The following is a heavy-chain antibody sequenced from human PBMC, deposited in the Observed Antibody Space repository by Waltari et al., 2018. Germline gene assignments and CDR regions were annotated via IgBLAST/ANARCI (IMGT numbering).Heavy chain of an antibody. D-gene: IGHD3-10*01. CDR3: AKDHYSGSDVASFFDY. CDR2: ISGAGDIT. V-gene: IGHV3-23*01. CDR1: GFTFRRFA. J-gene: IGHJ4*02. Sequence: VQLLESGGGLAQPGGSLRVSCAASGFTFRRFAMSWVRQAPGKGLEWVSTISGAGDITRYSDSVKGRFTISRVNSQNTLYLQINSLRAEDTAIYYCAKDHYSGSDVASFFDYWGQGALVTVSS.